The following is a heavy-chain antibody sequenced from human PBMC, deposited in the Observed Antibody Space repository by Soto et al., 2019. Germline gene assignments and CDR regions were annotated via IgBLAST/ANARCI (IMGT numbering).Heavy chain of an antibody. CDR1: GYTFTSYG. Sequence: QVHLVQSGAEVKKPGASVKVSCKCSGYTFTSYGITWVRQAPGQGLEWMGWISAHNDNTDYAQKLQGRVTVTRDTSTSTADMELRSLRSDDTDVYYCARGRYGDYWGQGALVTVSS. CDR3: ARGRYGDY. CDR2: ISAHNDNT. D-gene: IGHD1-1*01. V-gene: IGHV1-18*01. J-gene: IGHJ4*02.